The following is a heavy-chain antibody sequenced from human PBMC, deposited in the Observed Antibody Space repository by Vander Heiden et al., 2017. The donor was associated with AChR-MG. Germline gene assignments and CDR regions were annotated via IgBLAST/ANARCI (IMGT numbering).Heavy chain of an antibody. V-gene: IGHV4-4*07. CDR1: GGSIRSYY. J-gene: IGHJ4*02. CDR3: ARDPYYYDSSGYYGSY. Sequence: QVQLQESGPGLVKPSETLSLTCTASGGSIRSYYWSWIRQPAGKGLEWIGRIYTSGSTNYNPSLKSRVTMSVDTSKNQFSLKLSSVTAADTAVYYCARDPYYYDSSGYYGSYWGQGTLVTVSS. CDR2: IYTSGST. D-gene: IGHD3-22*01.